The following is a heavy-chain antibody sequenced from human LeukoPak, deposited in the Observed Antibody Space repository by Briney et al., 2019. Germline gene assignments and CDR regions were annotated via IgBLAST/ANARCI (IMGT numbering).Heavy chain of an antibody. V-gene: IGHV3-15*01. CDR2: IKSKTDGGTT. D-gene: IGHD6-19*01. Sequence: PGGSLRLSCVASGFTFSSAWMSWVRQAPGKGLEWVGRIKSKTDGGTTDYAAPVKGRFTISRDDSKNTVYLQMNSLKTEDTAVYYCTAERGSVAGHYWGQGTLVTVSS. CDR3: TAERGSVAGHY. J-gene: IGHJ4*02. CDR1: GFTFSSAW.